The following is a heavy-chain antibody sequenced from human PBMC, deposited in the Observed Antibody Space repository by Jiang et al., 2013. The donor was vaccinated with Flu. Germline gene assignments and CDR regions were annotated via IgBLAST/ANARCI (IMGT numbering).Heavy chain of an antibody. D-gene: IGHD3-22*01. CDR3: ARKAIYYDSSGYGWFDP. Sequence: GPGLVKPSETLSLTCTVSGGSISSSSYYWGWIRQPPGKGLERIGSIYYSGSTYYNPSLKSRVTISVDTSKNQFSLKLSSVTAADTAVYYCARKAIYYDSSGYGWFDPWGQGNPGHRLL. CDR2: IYYSGST. V-gene: IGHV4-39*01. J-gene: IGHJ5*02. CDR1: GGSISSSSYY.